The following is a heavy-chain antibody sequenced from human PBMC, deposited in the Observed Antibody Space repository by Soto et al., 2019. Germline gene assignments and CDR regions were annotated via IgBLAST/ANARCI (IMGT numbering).Heavy chain of an antibody. CDR3: ASYYGGSFRGAAFDI. J-gene: IGHJ3*02. Sequence: PSETLSLTCTVSGGSISSGGYYWSWIRQHPGKGLEWIGYIYYSGSTYYNPSLKSRVTISVDTSKNQFSLKPSSVTAADTAVYYCASYYGGSFRGAAFDIWGQGTMVTVSS. D-gene: IGHD4-17*01. V-gene: IGHV4-31*03. CDR2: IYYSGST. CDR1: GGSISSGGYY.